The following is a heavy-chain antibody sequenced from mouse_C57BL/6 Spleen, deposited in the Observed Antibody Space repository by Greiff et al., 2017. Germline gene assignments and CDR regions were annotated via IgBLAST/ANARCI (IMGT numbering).Heavy chain of an antibody. Sequence: EVQLQQSGPELVKPGASVKIPCKASGYTFTDYNMDWVKQSHGKSLEWIGDINPNNGGTIYNQKFKGKATLTVDKSSSTAYMELRSLTSEDTAVYYCARLRTFFDYGGAMDDWGQGTSVTVSS. J-gene: IGHJ4*01. CDR2: INPNNGGT. V-gene: IGHV1-18*01. CDR3: ARLRTFFDYGGAMDD. D-gene: IGHD1-1*01. CDR1: GYTFTDYN.